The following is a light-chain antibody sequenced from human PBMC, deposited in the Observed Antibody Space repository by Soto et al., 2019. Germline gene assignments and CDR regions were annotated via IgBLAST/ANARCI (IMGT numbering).Light chain of an antibody. CDR1: SSDVGGYNY. V-gene: IGLV2-14*01. CDR3: CSFAGTGTQYV. Sequence: QAVVTQPASVSGSPGQSITISCTGTSSDVGGYNYVSWYQQHPGKAPKLMIYEVSNRPSGVSNRFSGSRSGNTASLTISGLQAEDEADYYCCSFAGTGTQYVFGTGTKVTVL. J-gene: IGLJ1*01. CDR2: EVS.